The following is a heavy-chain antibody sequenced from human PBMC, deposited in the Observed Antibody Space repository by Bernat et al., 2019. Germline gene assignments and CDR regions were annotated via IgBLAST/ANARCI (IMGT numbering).Heavy chain of an antibody. J-gene: IGHJ4*02. Sequence: QVQLVVSGGGLVKPGGSLRLSCEASEFTFSDYFMSWIRQAPGKGLEWVSYISSSGSSIYYTDSVKGRFTISRDNTKNSLFLQMTSLRTEDTAIYYCARGQSRTSGWFDYWGQGTLVTVSS. D-gene: IGHD6-19*01. V-gene: IGHV3-11*01. CDR1: EFTFSDYF. CDR3: ARGQSRTSGWFDY. CDR2: ISSSGSSI.